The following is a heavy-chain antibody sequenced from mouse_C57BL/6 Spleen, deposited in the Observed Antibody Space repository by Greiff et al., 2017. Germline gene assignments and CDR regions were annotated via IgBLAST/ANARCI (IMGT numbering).Heavy chain of an antibody. CDR1: GYAFTNYL. CDR3: AREGGLPY. J-gene: IGHJ3*01. V-gene: IGHV1-54*01. D-gene: IGHD2-4*01. CDR2: INPGSGGT. Sequence: QVQLQQSGAELVRPGTSVKVSCKASGYAFTNYLIEWVKQRPGQGLEWIGVINPGSGGTNYNEKFKGKATLTADKSSSTAYMQLSSLTSEDPAVYFCAREGGLPYWGQGTLVTVSA.